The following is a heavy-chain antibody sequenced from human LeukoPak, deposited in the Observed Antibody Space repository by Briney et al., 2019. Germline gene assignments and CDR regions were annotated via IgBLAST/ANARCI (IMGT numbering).Heavy chain of an antibody. J-gene: IGHJ4*02. CDR1: GFTFSDYA. CDR2: IRSKAYGGTT. CDR3: TRGAAPSDY. D-gene: IGHD6-6*01. V-gene: IGHV3-49*03. Sequence: GGSLRLSCTASGFTFSDYAMSWFRQAPGKGLEWVGFIRSKAYGGTTEYAASVKGKFTIARDDSTSIAYLQMNSLKTEDTSVYCCTRGAAPSDYWGQGTLVTVSS.